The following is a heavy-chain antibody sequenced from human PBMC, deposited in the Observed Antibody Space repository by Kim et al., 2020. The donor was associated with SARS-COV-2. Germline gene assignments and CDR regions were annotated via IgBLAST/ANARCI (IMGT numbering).Heavy chain of an antibody. Sequence: GESLKISCKGSGYSFTSYWIGWVRQMPGKGLEWMGIIYRGDSDTRYSPSFQGQVTISADKSISTAYLQWSSLKASDTAMYYLSRQSEWYGEGIDYWGQGTLVTVSS. CDR3: SRQSEWYGEGIDY. J-gene: IGHJ4*02. D-gene: IGHD3-10*01. CDR2: IYRGDSDT. V-gene: IGHV5-51*01. CDR1: GYSFTSYW.